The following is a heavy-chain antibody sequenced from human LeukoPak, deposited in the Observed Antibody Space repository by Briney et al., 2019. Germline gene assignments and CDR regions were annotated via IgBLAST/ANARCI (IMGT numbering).Heavy chain of an antibody. CDR2: IYYSGST. J-gene: IGHJ4*02. Sequence: SQTLSLTCTVSGGSISSGDYYWSWIRQPPGKGLEWIGYIYYSGSTYYNPSLKSRVTISVDTSKNQFSLKLSSVTAADTAVYYCGTSIAAAEYYFDYWGQGTLVTVSS. CDR1: GGSISSGDYY. V-gene: IGHV4-30-4*01. CDR3: GTSIAAAEYYFDY. D-gene: IGHD6-13*01.